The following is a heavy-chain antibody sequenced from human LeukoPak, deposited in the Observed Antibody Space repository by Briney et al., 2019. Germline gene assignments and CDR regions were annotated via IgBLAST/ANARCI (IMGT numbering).Heavy chain of an antibody. J-gene: IGHJ4*02. CDR1: GFTFSSYA. CDR3: ARDPPGSGSSYDY. CDR2: ISYDGSNK. D-gene: IGHD3-10*01. Sequence: PGGSLRLSCAASGFTFSSYAMHWVRQAPGKGLEWVAVISYDGSNKYYADSVKGRFTISRDNSKNTLYLQMNSLRAEDTAVYYCARDPPGSGSSYDYWGQGTLVTVSS. V-gene: IGHV3-30-3*01.